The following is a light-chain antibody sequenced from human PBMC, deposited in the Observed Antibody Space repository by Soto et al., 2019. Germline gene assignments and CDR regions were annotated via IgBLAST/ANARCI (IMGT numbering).Light chain of an antibody. V-gene: IGKV3-20*01. CDR3: QHRET. CDR2: GAS. Sequence: EIVLTQSPGTLSLSPGARATLSGRASQRVSSSYLAWYQQKPGQDPRLLIYGASSRATVIPDRFSGRGSGTEFTLTSRRLEPEDFAVYYCQHRETFGQGTKVEIK. CDR1: QRVSSSY. J-gene: IGKJ1*01.